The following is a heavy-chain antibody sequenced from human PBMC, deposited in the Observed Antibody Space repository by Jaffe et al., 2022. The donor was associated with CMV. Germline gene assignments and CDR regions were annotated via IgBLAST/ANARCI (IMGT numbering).Heavy chain of an antibody. CDR2: LDPSDGRL. Sequence: QVQLVQSGAEVKKPGASVKVSCKASGYTFSNYYVHWVRQAPGQGLEWMGVLDPSDGRLTYSQKFQGRVTLTWDTSTTTVYMELSRLRSGDTAVYYCTREGIIVAGSNDHWGQGTLVTVSS. J-gene: IGHJ4*02. D-gene: IGHD5-12*01. CDR1: GYTFSNYY. V-gene: IGHV1-46*01. CDR3: TREGIIVAGSNDH.